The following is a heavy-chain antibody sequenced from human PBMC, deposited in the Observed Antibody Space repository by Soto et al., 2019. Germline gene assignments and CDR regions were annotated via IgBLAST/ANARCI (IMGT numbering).Heavy chain of an antibody. CDR2: IYWDADK. CDR1: GFSLTTSGVG. Sequence: QITLNESGPTQVKPRQTLTLTCTFSGFSLTTSGVGVGWIRQSPGKDPEWLALIYWDADKRYSPSLKSRLTSTKDTSKNQVVLTMADLDPADTATYYCAHRVLRTVFGLVTTTAIYFDFWGQGTPVAVSS. D-gene: IGHD3-3*01. V-gene: IGHV2-5*02. CDR3: AHRVLRTVFGLVTTTAIYFDF. J-gene: IGHJ4*02.